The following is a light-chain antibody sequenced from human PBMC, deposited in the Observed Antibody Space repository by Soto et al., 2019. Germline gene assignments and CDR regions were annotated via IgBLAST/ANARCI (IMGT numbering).Light chain of an antibody. CDR2: DVS. J-gene: IGLJ1*01. Sequence: QSVLTQPASVSGCPGQSITISCTGTISDVGGYNYVSWYQQHPGEAPKLIVYDVSNRPSGVSHRFSGSKSGNTASLTISGLQAEDEADYYCNSYRSTSTRYVFGTGTKLTVL. CDR3: NSYRSTSTRYV. CDR1: ISDVGGYNY. V-gene: IGLV2-14*01.